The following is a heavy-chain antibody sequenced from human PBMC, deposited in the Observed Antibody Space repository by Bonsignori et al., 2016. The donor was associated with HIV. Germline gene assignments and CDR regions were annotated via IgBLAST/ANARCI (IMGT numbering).Heavy chain of an antibody. CDR3: ARSRSRWINPNWFDP. CDR1: GFTFSNYS. Sequence: EVQLVESGGGLVKPGGSLRLSCAASGFTFSNYSMNWVRQAPGKGLEWVSYISSSSRYIYYADSVKGRFTISRDNAKTSLYLQMNSLRAEDTAVYYCARSRSRWINPNWFDPWG. J-gene: IGHJ5*02. D-gene: IGHD6-13*01. V-gene: IGHV3-21*01. CDR2: ISSSSRYI.